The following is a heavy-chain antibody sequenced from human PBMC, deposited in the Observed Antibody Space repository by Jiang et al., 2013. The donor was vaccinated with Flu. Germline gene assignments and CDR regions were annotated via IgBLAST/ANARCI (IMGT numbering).Heavy chain of an antibody. J-gene: IGHJ5*02. Sequence: SLKTRLTISKDTSKNQVVLTMTNMDPVDTATYYCARQISPLRGDWFDPWGQGTLVTVSS. V-gene: IGHV2-70*01. CDR3: ARQISPLRGDWFDP. D-gene: IGHD3-10*01.